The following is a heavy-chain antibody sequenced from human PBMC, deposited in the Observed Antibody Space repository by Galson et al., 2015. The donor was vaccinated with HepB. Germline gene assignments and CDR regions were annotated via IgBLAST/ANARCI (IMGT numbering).Heavy chain of an antibody. V-gene: IGHV3-48*01. CDR2: ISSSSSTI. CDR3: ARDLRSSGSYYYYGMDV. Sequence: SLRLSCAASGFTFSSYSMNWVRQAPGKGLEWVSYISSSSSTIYYADSVKGRFTISRDNAKNSLYLQTNSLRAEDTAVYYCARDLRSSGSYYYYGMDVWGQGTAVTVSS. J-gene: IGHJ6*02. CDR1: GFTFSSYS. D-gene: IGHD3-22*01.